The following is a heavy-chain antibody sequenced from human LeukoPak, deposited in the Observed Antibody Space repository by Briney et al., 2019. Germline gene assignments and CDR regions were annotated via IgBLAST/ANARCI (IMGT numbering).Heavy chain of an antibody. Sequence: GGSLRLSCLASGFSFNSYTMNWVREAPGKGLEWISTISPGVSGYTWYAESVKGRFTISRDNPENSLYLQMDSLRADDTAVYYCVRDVSRRIGMDVWGQGTTVTVSS. CDR2: ISPGVSGYT. V-gene: IGHV3-21*06. CDR1: GFSFNSYT. J-gene: IGHJ6*02. D-gene: IGHD2/OR15-2a*01. CDR3: VRDVSRRIGMDV.